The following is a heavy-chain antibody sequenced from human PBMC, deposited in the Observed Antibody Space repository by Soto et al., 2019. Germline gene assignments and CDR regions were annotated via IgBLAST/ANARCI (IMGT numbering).Heavy chain of an antibody. CDR1: GGTFSSYA. J-gene: IGHJ6*02. CDR3: ARSQGSSTSLEIYYYYYYGMDV. D-gene: IGHD2-2*01. V-gene: IGHV1-69*01. CDR2: IIPIPGTA. Sequence: QVQLMQSGAEVKKPGSSVKVSCKASGGTFSSYAISWVRQAPGQGLEWMGGIIPIPGTANYAQKFQGRVTITADDSTSTAYMELSSLRSEDTAVYYCARSQGSSTSLEIYYYYYYGMDVWGQGTTVTVSS.